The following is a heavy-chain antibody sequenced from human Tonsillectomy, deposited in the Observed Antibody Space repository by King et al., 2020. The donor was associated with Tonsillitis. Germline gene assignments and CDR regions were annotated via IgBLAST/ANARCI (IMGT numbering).Heavy chain of an antibody. CDR1: GYTFTGYY. J-gene: IGHJ3*02. D-gene: IGHD3-22*01. V-gene: IGHV1-2*02. CDR3: ARLYYYDSSGYRDAFDI. CDR2: INPNSGGT. Sequence: EQLVQSGAEVKKPGASVKVSCKASGYTFTGYYMHWVRQAPGQGLEWMGWINPNSGGTNYAQQFQGRVTMTRDTSVSTAYMELSRLRSDDTAVYYCARLYYYDSSGYRDAFDIWGQGTMVTVAS.